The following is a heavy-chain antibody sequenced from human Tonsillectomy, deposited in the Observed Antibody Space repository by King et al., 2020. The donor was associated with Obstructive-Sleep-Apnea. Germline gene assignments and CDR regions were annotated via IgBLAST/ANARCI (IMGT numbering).Heavy chain of an antibody. CDR1: GFTFTNYW. V-gene: IGHV3-74*03. Sequence: VQLVESGGGLVQPGGSLSLSCAASGFTFTNYWMHWVRQTPGRGLVWVSRINGDGSVTQYADSVKGRFTMSRDNAKKTLYLQMNSLTADDTAVYYCARCRYDSGSYVDYWGQGTLVSVSS. CDR2: INGDGSVT. CDR3: ARCRYDSGSYVDY. J-gene: IGHJ4*02. D-gene: IGHD3-10*01.